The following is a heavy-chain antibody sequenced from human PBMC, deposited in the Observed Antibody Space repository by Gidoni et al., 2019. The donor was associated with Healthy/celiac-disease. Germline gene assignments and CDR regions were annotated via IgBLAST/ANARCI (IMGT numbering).Heavy chain of an antibody. Sequence: QITLKESGPTLVKPKQTLTLTCTCSGFSPSTNGVGGGWIRQPPGKALEWLALIYWNDDKRYSPSLKSRLTISKDTSKNQVVLTLTNMNPVDTATYYCAHKWGIAAARHPKYCFDPWGQGTLVTVSS. D-gene: IGHD6-13*01. CDR3: AHKWGIAAARHPKYCFDP. CDR1: GFSPSTNGVG. J-gene: IGHJ5*02. V-gene: IGHV2-5*01. CDR2: IYWNDDK.